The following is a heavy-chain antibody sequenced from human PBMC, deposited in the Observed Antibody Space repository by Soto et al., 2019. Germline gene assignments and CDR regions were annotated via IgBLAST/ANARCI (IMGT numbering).Heavy chain of an antibody. D-gene: IGHD3-10*01. V-gene: IGHV4-59*08. J-gene: IGHJ6*02. Sequence: SETLSLTCTVPGGSIDNYYCSWFRQPPGKGLEWIGYISYSGYSAYNFSLKRRVTMSMDTSKTQFYLTLESVTATDTAVYYCARHGFGPLHGLVDVWGQGTTVTASS. CDR2: ISYSGYS. CDR3: ARHGFGPLHGLVDV. CDR1: GGSIDNYY.